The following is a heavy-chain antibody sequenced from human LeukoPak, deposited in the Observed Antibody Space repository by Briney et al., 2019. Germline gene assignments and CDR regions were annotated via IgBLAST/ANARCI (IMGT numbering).Heavy chain of an antibody. CDR1: GFTFSYYN. Sequence: GGSLTLSCAASGFTFSYYNINWVRQAPGKGLEWVSSISSSSSYIYYSDSVNGRFTISRDNAKNSLHLQMNSLRAEDTALYYCARVRPGQWLLRDAFDIWGQGTMVTVSS. V-gene: IGHV3-21*01. J-gene: IGHJ3*02. CDR2: ISSSSSYI. CDR3: ARVRPGQWLLRDAFDI. D-gene: IGHD6-19*01.